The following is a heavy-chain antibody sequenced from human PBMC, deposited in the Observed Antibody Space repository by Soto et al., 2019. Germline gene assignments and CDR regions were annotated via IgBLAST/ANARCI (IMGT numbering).Heavy chain of an antibody. CDR1: GDYLSGASSY. V-gene: IGHV4-30-2*01. Sequence: SETLSLTCGVYGDYLSGASSYWNWIRQPPGKGLEWIRYIFPSGPTSYNPSFKSRVTISIDVSKNQFSLSLRSLTAAETAVYYCARSREFDYWSQGTLVTVSS. CDR2: IFPSGPT. CDR3: ARSREFDY. J-gene: IGHJ4*02.